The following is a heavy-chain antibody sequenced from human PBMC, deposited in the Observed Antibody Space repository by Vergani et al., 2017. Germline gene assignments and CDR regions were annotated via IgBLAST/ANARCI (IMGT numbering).Heavy chain of an antibody. CDR1: GYTFTGYY. CDR3: ASDPNSRIAAAGTLGY. V-gene: IGHV1-2*02. Sequence: QVQLVQSGAEVKKPGASVKVSCKASGYTFTGYYMHWVRQAPGQGLEWMGWINPNSGGTNYAQKFQGRVTMTRDTSISTAYMELSRLRSDDTAVYYFASDPNSRIAAAGTLGYWGQGTLVTVAS. CDR2: INPNSGGT. J-gene: IGHJ4*02. D-gene: IGHD6-13*01.